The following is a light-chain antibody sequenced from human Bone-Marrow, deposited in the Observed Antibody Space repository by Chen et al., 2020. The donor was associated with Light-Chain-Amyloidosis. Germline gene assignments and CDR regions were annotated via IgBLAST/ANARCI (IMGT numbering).Light chain of an antibody. Sequence: ENVLTQSPDTLSLSPGESATLSCWASQTVITNYLAWYQQKPGLPPRLLIYGASTRATGIPDRFSGSGSGTDFTLTISSLQSEDFVIYYCQQYNDWPPTVSFGGGTKVEIK. CDR2: GAS. CDR1: QTVITN. V-gene: IGKV3D-15*01. CDR3: QQYNDWPPTVS. J-gene: IGKJ4*01.